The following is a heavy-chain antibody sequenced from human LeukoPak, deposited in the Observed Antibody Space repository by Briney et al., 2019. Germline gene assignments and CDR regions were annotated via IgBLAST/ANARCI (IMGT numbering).Heavy chain of an antibody. CDR2: IWYDGTNK. J-gene: IGHJ4*02. CDR3: ASQFWWAAVAGTTLDY. V-gene: IGHV3-33*08. Sequence: PGGSLRLSCAASGFTFSSYAMSWVRQAPGKGLEWVAVIWYDGTNKYYADSVKGRFTISRDNAKISLYLQMNSLRAEDTAVYYCASQFWWAAVAGTTLDYWGQGTLVTVSS. CDR1: GFTFSSYA. D-gene: IGHD6-19*01.